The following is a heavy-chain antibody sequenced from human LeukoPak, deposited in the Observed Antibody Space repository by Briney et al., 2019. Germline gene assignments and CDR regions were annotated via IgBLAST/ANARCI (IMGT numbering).Heavy chain of an antibody. V-gene: IGHV1-2*02. CDR1: GYTFTGYF. J-gene: IGHJ4*02. CDR3: ARDLATSSNWELDY. D-gene: IGHD1-1*01. CDR2: INSNSGVT. Sequence: ASVKVSCKASGYTFTGYFIHWVRHAPGQGLELMGRINSNSGVTNYAQSFQGRVTMTRDTSINTAYMELSSLRSDDTAVYYCARDLATSSNWELDYWGQGTLLTVSS.